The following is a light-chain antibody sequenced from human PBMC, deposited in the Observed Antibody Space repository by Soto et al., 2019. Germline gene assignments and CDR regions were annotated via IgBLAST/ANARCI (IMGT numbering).Light chain of an antibody. CDR3: SSFTSSNTDV. J-gene: IGLJ1*01. V-gene: IGLV2-14*03. CDR1: SSDVGFSNY. CDR2: DVS. Sequence: ALTQPASGSGSPGQSITISCTGTSSDVGFSNYVFWFQQHPDKAPKLIISDVSNRPSGVSNRFSGSRSGNTASLTISGLQAEDEADYYCSSFTSSNTDVFGTGTKVTVL.